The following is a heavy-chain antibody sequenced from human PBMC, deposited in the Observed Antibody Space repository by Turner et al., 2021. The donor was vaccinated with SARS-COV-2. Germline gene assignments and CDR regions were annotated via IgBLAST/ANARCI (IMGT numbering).Heavy chain of an antibody. CDR2: ISGSGGST. D-gene: IGHD2-15*01. Sequence: EVQLLASGGGLVQPGGSLRLSCAASGFPFSSYAMSWVRQAPGKGLEWVSAISGSGGSTYYADSVKGRFTISRDNSKNTLYLQMNSLRAEDTAVYYCAKDGYDGIYCSGGSCYSGWFDSWGQGTLVTVSS. CDR3: AKDGYDGIYCSGGSCYSGWFDS. V-gene: IGHV3-23*01. CDR1: GFPFSSYA. J-gene: IGHJ5*01.